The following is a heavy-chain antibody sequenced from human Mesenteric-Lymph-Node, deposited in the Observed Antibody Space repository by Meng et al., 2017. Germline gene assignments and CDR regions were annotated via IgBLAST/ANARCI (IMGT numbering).Heavy chain of an antibody. J-gene: IGHJ4*02. CDR3: ARAKTYYDILTGYYYYFDY. CDR1: GGSISSYY. D-gene: IGHD3-9*01. V-gene: IGHV4-59*01. CDR2: IYYSGST. Sequence: SETLSLTCTVSGGSISSYYWSWIRQPPGKGLEWIGYIYYSGSTNYNPSLKSRVTRSVDTSKNQFSLKLSSVTAADTAVYYCARAKTYYDILTGYYYYFDYWGQGTLVTVSS.